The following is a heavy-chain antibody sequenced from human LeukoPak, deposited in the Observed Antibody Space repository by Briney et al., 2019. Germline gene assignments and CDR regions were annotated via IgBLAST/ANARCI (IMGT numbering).Heavy chain of an antibody. V-gene: IGHV3-30*03. D-gene: IGHD6-13*01. Sequence: GRSLRLSCAASGFTFSSYGMHWVRQAPGKGLEWVAVISYDGSNKYYADSVKGRFTISRDNSKNTLYLQMNSLRAEDTAVYYCARDILAAGTPPSTEYFQHWGQGTLVTVSS. CDR1: GFTFSSYG. CDR3: ARDILAAGTPPSTEYFQH. CDR2: ISYDGSNK. J-gene: IGHJ1*01.